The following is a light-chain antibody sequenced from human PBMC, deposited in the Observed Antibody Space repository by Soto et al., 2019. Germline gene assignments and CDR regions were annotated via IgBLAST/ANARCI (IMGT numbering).Light chain of an antibody. CDR2: SYN. Sequence: QSVLTQPPSASGTPGQRVTISCSGTNSNIGSNFVYWYQHLPGTTPKLLVFSYNQRPSGVPDRFSGSKSGSSASLAISGLRSEDEADYYCQTWGTGIPWVFGGGTKLTVL. CDR3: QTWGTGIPWV. V-gene: IGLV1-47*02. CDR1: NSNIGSNF. J-gene: IGLJ3*02.